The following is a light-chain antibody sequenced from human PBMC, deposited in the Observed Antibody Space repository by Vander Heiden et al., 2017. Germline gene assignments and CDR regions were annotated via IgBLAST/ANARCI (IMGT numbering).Light chain of an antibody. CDR1: QTVSSN. V-gene: IGKV3-15*01. Sequence: IGMTKSPATLLLSQGEGATLPCRSSQTVSSNLAWYHQKPGQAPRLRTFVASTRATGIPASFSAVEFGTEFPLTISSLRSEDFAVYSCQQYNNWPLTFGGGTKVEIK. CDR2: VAS. CDR3: QQYNNWPLT. J-gene: IGKJ4*02.